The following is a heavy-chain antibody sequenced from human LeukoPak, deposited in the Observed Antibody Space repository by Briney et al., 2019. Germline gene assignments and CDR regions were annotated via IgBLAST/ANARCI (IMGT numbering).Heavy chain of an antibody. V-gene: IGHV4-34*01. CDR3: ARGQRRYYDSSGYRNPFFDY. D-gene: IGHD3-22*01. J-gene: IGHJ4*02. Sequence: SETLSLTCAVYGGSFSGYYWSWIRQPPGKGLEWIGEINHSGSTNYNPSLKSRVTISVDTSKNQFSLKLSSVTAADTAVYYCARGQRRYYDSSGYRNPFFDYWGQGTLVTVSS. CDR2: INHSGST. CDR1: GGSFSGYY.